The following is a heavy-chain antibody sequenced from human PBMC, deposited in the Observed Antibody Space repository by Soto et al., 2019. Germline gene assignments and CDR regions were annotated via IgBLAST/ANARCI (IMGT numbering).Heavy chain of an antibody. Sequence: QMQLVESGGGVVQPGRSLRLSCAASGFTLRSYGIHWVRQAPGKGLEWVALIWFDGSKKYYVDSVKGRFAVSRDNSKNQLYLQMNSLRVEDTAVYYCARDRLVPYGYGMDVWGQGTTVTVSS. V-gene: IGHV3-33*01. D-gene: IGHD2-2*01. CDR1: GFTLRSYG. J-gene: IGHJ6*02. CDR3: ARDRLVPYGYGMDV. CDR2: IWFDGSKK.